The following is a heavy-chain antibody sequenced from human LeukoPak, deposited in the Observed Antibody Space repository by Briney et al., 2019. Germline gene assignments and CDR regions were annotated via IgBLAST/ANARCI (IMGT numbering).Heavy chain of an antibody. Sequence: PGGSLRLSCAASGFTFSSYWMHWVRQAPGKGLVWVSRINSDGSSTNYADSVKGRFTISRDNAKNTLYLQMNSLRAEDTAVYYCARDRFPYDSSGYERRAGFDYWGQGTLVTVSS. CDR3: ARDRFPYDSSGYERRAGFDY. D-gene: IGHD3-22*01. J-gene: IGHJ4*02. CDR1: GFTFSSYW. CDR2: INSDGSST. V-gene: IGHV3-74*01.